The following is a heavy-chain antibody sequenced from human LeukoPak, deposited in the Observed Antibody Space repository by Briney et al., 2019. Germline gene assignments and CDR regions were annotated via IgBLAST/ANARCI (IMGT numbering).Heavy chain of an antibody. J-gene: IGHJ4*02. V-gene: IGHV3-7*01. CDR2: IKQDGSEK. D-gene: IGHD6-13*01. CDR3: ARDFAIAAAGTLDY. Sequence: PGGSLRLSCAASGFTFSSYGMSWVRQAPGKGLEWVANIKQDGSEKYYVDSVKGRFTISRDNAKNSLYLQMNSLRAEDTAVYYCARDFAIAAAGTLDYWGQGTLVTVSS. CDR1: GFTFSSYG.